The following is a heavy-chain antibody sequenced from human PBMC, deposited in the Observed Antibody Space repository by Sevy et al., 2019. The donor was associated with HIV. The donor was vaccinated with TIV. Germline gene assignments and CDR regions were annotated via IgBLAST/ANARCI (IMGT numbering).Heavy chain of an antibody. CDR3: ARDNYYDSSPSYLYYYYYGMDV. D-gene: IGHD3-22*01. CDR2: ISSSSSTI. CDR1: GFTFSSYS. J-gene: IGHJ6*02. V-gene: IGHV3-48*02. Sequence: GGSLRLSCAASGFTFSSYSMNWVRQAPGKGLEWVSYISSSSSTIYYADSMKGRFTISRDNAKNSLYQQMNSLRDEDTAVYYCARDNYYDSSPSYLYYYYYGMDVWGQGTTVTVSS.